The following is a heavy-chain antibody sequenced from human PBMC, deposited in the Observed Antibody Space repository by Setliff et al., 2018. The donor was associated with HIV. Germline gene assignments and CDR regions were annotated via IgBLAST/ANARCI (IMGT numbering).Heavy chain of an antibody. J-gene: IGHJ4*02. CDR2: INTSGST. CDR1: GGSTIGYH. CDR3: ASSPAWRSDFGLHTFDY. V-gene: IGHV4-4*07. Sequence: SETLSLTCSVSGGSTIGYHWNWIRQSAGKGLEWIGHINTSGSTKYNPSLKSRLTMSVDSSGNQFSLTLTSVTAADTAVYYCASSPAWRSDFGLHTFDYWGQGTLVTVSS. D-gene: IGHD2-2*01.